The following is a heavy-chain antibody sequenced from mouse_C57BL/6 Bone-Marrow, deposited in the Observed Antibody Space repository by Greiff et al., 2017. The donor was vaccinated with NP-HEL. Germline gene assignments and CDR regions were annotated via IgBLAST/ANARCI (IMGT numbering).Heavy chain of an antibody. D-gene: IGHD2-4*01. CDR1: GYSITSGYY. Sequence: EVQLQQSGPGLVKPSQSLSLTCSVTGYSITSGYYWNWIRQFPGNKLEWMGYISYDGSNNYNPSLKNQISITRDTSKNQFFLKLNSVTTEDTATYYCARDRGLRRFAYWGQGTLVTVSA. CDR3: ARDRGLRRFAY. CDR2: ISYDGSN. J-gene: IGHJ3*01. V-gene: IGHV3-6*01.